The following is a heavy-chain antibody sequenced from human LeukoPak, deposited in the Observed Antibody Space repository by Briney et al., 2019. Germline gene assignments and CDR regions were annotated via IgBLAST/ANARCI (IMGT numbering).Heavy chain of an antibody. CDR1: VGSTAIGGYS. CDR2: SNYSGST. Sequence: SEPLSLTCTVSVGSTAIGGYSWAWSPRPQGKGLKWFGGSNYSGSTYYNPSLKSRVTISADTSKNQFSLKLSSVTAADTAVYYCARHALGLWFGELPNPVDYWGQGTLVTVSS. J-gene: IGHJ4*02. CDR3: ARHALGLWFGELPNPVDY. V-gene: IGHV4-39*01. D-gene: IGHD3-10*01.